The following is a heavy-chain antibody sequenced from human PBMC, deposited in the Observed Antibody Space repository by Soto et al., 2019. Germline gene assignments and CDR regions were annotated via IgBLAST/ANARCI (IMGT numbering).Heavy chain of an antibody. Sequence: GGSLRLSCAASGFTFTTYAIHWVRRAPGKGLGWVAVISNDGNRKVYSDSVKGRFNVSRDNSKYTVYLEMNSLRGNDRADYYCARSIAVAGLEYCGQGTLVTVSS. CDR1: GFTFTTYA. D-gene: IGHD6-19*01. J-gene: IGHJ4*02. V-gene: IGHV3-30-3*01. CDR2: ISNDGNRK. CDR3: ARSIAVAGLEY.